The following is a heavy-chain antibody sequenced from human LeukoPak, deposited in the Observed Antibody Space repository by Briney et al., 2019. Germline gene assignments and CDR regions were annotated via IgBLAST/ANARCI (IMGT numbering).Heavy chain of an antibody. CDR1: RFTFSSYW. Sequence: GGSLRLSCAASRFTFSSYWMHWVRQAPGKGLVWVSRINSDGSSTSYADSVKGRFTISRDNAKNTLYLQMNSLRAEDTAVYYCARDRRIAAAGLGVAHPFDYWGQGTLVTVSS. CDR3: ARDRRIAAAGLGVAHPFDY. CDR2: INSDGSST. J-gene: IGHJ4*02. V-gene: IGHV3-74*01. D-gene: IGHD6-13*01.